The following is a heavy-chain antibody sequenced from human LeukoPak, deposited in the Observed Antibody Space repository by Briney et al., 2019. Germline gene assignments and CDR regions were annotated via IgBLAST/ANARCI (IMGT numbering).Heavy chain of an antibody. CDR3: AELGITMIGGV. Sequence: GSLRLSCTASTFTFSTYAMSWVRQAPGKGLEWVSTVSGSGDSTYYADSVKGRFTISRDNSKNTLYLQVNGLRAEDTAVYYCAELGITMIGGVWGKGTTVTISS. V-gene: IGHV3-23*01. CDR2: VSGSGDST. D-gene: IGHD3-10*02. J-gene: IGHJ6*04. CDR1: TFTFSTYA.